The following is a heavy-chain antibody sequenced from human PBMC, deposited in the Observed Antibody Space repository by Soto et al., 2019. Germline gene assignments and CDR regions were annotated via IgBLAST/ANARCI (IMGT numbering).Heavy chain of an antibody. V-gene: IGHV3-30*18. J-gene: IGHJ4*02. CDR1: GFTFSSYG. Sequence: QVQLVESGGGVVQPGRSLRLSCAASGFTFSSYGMHWVRQAPGKGLEWVAVISYDGSNKYYADSVKGRFTISRDNSKNTRYLQMNSLRAEDTAVYYCAKVHDFWSGTTHFDYWGQGTLVTVSS. CDR2: ISYDGSNK. CDR3: AKVHDFWSGTTHFDY. D-gene: IGHD3-3*01.